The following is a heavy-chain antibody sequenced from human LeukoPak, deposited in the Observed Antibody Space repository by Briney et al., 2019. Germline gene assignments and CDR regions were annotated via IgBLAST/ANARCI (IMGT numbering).Heavy chain of an antibody. J-gene: IGHJ3*02. Sequence: SVKVSCKASGGTFSSYAISWVRQAPGQGLEWMGRIIPILGIANYAQKFQGRVTITADKSTSTAYMELSSLRSEDTAVYYCARAFVPPSGSDAFDIWGQGTMVTVSS. D-gene: IGHD2-21*01. CDR2: IIPILGIA. V-gene: IGHV1-69*04. CDR3: ARAFVPPSGSDAFDI. CDR1: GGTFSSYA.